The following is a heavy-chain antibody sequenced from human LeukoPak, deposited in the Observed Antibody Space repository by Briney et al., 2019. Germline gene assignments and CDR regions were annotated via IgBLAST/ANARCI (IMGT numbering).Heavy chain of an antibody. Sequence: ASVKVSCKASGYTFTSYYMHWVRQAPGQGLEWMGIINPSGGSTSYAQKFQGRVTMTTDTSTSTAYMELRSLRSDDTAVYYCARAPDYYYGSGSYYLDFDYWGQGTLVTVSS. V-gene: IGHV1-46*01. CDR2: INPSGGST. CDR1: GYTFTSYY. J-gene: IGHJ4*02. D-gene: IGHD3-10*01. CDR3: ARAPDYYYGSGSYYLDFDY.